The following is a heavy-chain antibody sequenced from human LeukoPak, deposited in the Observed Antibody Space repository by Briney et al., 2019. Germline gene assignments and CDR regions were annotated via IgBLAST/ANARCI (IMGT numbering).Heavy chain of an antibody. V-gene: IGHV4-38-2*02. J-gene: IGHJ4*02. Sequence: SETLSLTCSVSGYSISSGYYWGWIRQPPGKGLEWIGSMYYRGSTDYSPSLKSRVTVSVDTSKNQFSLKLSSVTAADTAVYYCARGEEMATPDYWGQGTLVTVSS. CDR2: MYYRGST. CDR1: GYSISSGYY. CDR3: ARGEEMATPDY. D-gene: IGHD5-24*01.